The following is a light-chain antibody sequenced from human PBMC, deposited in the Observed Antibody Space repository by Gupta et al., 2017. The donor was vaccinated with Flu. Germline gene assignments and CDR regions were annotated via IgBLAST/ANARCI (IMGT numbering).Light chain of an antibody. J-gene: IGKJ3*01. CDR2: GAS. CDR3: QQYNNWPLFT. Sequence: EIVMTQSPATLSVSPGERATLSCRASQSVSSNLAWYQQKPGQAPRLLIYGASTRATGIPARFSGSGSGTEFTLTISSLQSGDFAVYYCQQYNNWPLFTFGPGTKVDIK. V-gene: IGKV3-15*01. CDR1: QSVSSN.